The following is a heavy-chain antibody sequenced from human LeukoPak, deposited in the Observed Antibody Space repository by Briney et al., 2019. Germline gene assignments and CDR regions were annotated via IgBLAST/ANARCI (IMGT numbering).Heavy chain of an antibody. J-gene: IGHJ4*02. Sequence: SGPTLFTPPPTLTLTCTFSGFSLNTRGVGVGWIPQPPGKALEWLILIYSDDDKPYSPSLKSRLTITKDTSKNQVVLTMTNMDPVDTATYYCAHRLNGNYFDYWGQGTLVTVSS. CDR3: AHRLNGNYFDY. CDR2: IYSDDDK. CDR1: GFSLNTRGVG. V-gene: IGHV2-5*02. D-gene: IGHD2-8*01.